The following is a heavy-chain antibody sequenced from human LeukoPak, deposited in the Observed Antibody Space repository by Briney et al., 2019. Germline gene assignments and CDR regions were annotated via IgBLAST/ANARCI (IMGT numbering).Heavy chain of an antibody. V-gene: IGHV4-61*02. D-gene: IGHD3-3*01. CDR3: ARDEGGYNLWSGYPFDY. Sequence: SETLSLTCTVSGGSISSSSYYWGWIRQPAGKGLEWIGRIYSSGSTNYNPSLKSRVTMSVDSSKNQFSLKLRSVTAADTAVYYCARDEGGYNLWSGYPFDYWGQGTLVTVSS. CDR2: IYSSGST. CDR1: GGSISSSSYY. J-gene: IGHJ4*02.